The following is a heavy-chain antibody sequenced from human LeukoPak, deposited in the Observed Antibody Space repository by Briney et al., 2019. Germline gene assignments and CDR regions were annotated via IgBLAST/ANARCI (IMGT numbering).Heavy chain of an antibody. V-gene: IGHV1-2*02. J-gene: IGHJ4*02. CDR3: ARRLTTSQDLDY. Sequence: ASVTVSCTASGYTFTGHYMYWVRQAPGQGLEWMGWINPNSGDTNYAQKFQGRVTMTRDTSISTAYMDLNRLTSDDTAVYYCARRLTTSQDLDYWGQGTLVTVSS. D-gene: IGHD2-2*01. CDR1: GYTFTGHY. CDR2: INPNSGDT.